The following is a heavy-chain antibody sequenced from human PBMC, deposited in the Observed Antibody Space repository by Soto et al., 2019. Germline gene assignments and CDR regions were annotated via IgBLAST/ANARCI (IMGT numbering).Heavy chain of an antibody. D-gene: IGHD4-17*01. V-gene: IGHV4-34*01. CDR1: GGSFSGYY. Sequence: PSETLSLTCAVYGGSFSGYYWSWIRQPPGKGLEWIGEINHSGSTNYNPSLKSRVTIPVDTSKNQFSLKLSSVTAADTAVYYCARTTTGNDYWGQGTLVTVSS. J-gene: IGHJ4*02. CDR3: ARTTTGNDY. CDR2: INHSGST.